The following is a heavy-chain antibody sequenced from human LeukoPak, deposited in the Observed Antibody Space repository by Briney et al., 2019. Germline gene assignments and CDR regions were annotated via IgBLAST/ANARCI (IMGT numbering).Heavy chain of an antibody. CDR3: ARDLMVRGVQPFDP. V-gene: IGHV1-18*01. CDR2: ISAYNGNT. CDR1: GYTFTSYG. J-gene: IGHJ5*02. D-gene: IGHD3-10*01. Sequence: GASVKVSCKASGYTFTSYGISWVRQAPGQGLEWMGWISAYNGNTNYAQKLQGRVTMTTDTSTSTAYMELRSLRSDDTAVYYCARDLMVRGVQPFDPWGQGTLVTVSS.